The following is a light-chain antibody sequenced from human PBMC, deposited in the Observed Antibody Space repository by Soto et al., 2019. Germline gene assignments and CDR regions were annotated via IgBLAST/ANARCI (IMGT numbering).Light chain of an antibody. J-gene: IGLJ3*02. V-gene: IGLV1-47*02. CDR2: SNN. CDR3: AAWDDSLSGPGV. Sequence: QSVLTQPPSASGTPGQRVTISCSGSSSNVGSDSVYWYQQLPGTAPKLLIYSNNQRPSGVPDRFSGSKSGTSASLAISGLRSEDEADYYCAAWDDSLSGPGVFGGGTKLTVL. CDR1: SSNVGSDS.